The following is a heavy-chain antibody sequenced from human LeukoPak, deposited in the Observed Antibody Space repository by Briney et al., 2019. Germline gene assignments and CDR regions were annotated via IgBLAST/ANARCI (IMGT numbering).Heavy chain of an antibody. J-gene: IGHJ4*02. CDR3: SRQVVGNDY. CDR2: INHSGYT. V-gene: IGHV4-34*01. D-gene: IGHD3-22*01. Sequence: SSETLSLTCAVYGEFSFSNYYWSWIRQTPGGALEWIGEINHSGYTNYNPSLKSRVTLSIDTSKNQFSLRLNSVTAADTAVYYCSRQVVGNDYWGQGTLVTVSS. CDR1: GEFSFSNYY.